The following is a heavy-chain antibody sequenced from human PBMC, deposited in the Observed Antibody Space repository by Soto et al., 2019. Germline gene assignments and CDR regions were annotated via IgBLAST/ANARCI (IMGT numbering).Heavy chain of an antibody. J-gene: IGHJ6*02. V-gene: IGHV3-74*01. CDR3: ARDHHIVVVTAPGYYYGMDV. CDR2: INSDGSST. CDR1: GFTFSSYW. Sequence: GGSLRLSCAASGFTFSSYWMHWVRQAPGKGLVWVSRINSDGSSTSYADSMKGRFTISRDNAKNTLYLQMNSLRAEDTAVYYCARDHHIVVVTAPGYYYGMDVWGQGTTVTVS. D-gene: IGHD2-21*02.